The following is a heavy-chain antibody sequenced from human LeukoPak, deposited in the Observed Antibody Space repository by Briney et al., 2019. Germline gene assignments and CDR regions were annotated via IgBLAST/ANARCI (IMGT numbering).Heavy chain of an antibody. V-gene: IGHV3-74*01. CDR2: TNNDGSSI. J-gene: IGHJ3*02. CDR1: GFTFSNYW. Sequence: SGGSLRLSCVASGFTFSNYWMHWVRQAPGKGLVWVSRTNNDGSSITYADSVKSRFTISRDNAKNTLYLDMNSLRAEDTAVYYCSRRDLRSYAFDIWGQGTLVTVSS. CDR3: SRRDLRSYAFDI.